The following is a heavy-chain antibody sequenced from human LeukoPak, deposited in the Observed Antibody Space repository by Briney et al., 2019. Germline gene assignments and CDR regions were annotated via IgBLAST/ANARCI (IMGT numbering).Heavy chain of an antibody. CDR3: ASSSIAVAPDY. V-gene: IGHV3-23*01. Sequence: GVLRLSCAASGFTFSSYAMSWVRQAPGKGLEWVSGISGSGGNTYYADSVKGRFTISRDNSKNTVYLQMNSLRAEDTAVYYCASSSIAVAPDYWGQGTLVTVSS. J-gene: IGHJ4*02. D-gene: IGHD6-19*01. CDR1: GFTFSSYA. CDR2: ISGSGGNT.